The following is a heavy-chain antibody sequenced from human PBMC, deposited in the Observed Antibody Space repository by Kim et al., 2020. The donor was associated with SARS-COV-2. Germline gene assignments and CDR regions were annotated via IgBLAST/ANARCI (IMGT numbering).Heavy chain of an antibody. Sequence: ASVKVSCKASGYTFTSYDINWVRQATGQGLEWMGWMNPNSGNTGYAQKFQGRVTMTRNTSISTAYMELSSLRSEDTAVYYCARKKTRYDFWSGYYNNWVDPWGQGTLLTVSS. CDR3: ARKKTRYDFWSGYYNNWVDP. J-gene: IGHJ5*02. D-gene: IGHD3-3*01. V-gene: IGHV1-8*01. CDR1: GYTFTSYD. CDR2: MNPNSGNT.